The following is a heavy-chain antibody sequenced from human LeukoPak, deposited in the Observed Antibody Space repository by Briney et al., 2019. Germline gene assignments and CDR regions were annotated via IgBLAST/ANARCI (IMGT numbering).Heavy chain of an antibody. Sequence: PSETLSLTCTVSGGPISSGSYYWSWIRQPAGKGLEWIGRIYTSGSTNYNPSLKSRVTISVDTSKNQFSLKLSSVTAADTAVYYCARNSTYCSGGSCYSDYWGQGTLVTVSS. V-gene: IGHV4-61*02. D-gene: IGHD2-15*01. CDR2: IYTSGST. J-gene: IGHJ4*02. CDR1: GGPISSGSYY. CDR3: ARNSTYCSGGSCYSDY.